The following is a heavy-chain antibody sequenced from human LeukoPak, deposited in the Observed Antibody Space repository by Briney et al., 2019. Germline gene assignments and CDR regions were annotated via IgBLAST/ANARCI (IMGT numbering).Heavy chain of an antibody. J-gene: IGHJ6*03. Sequence: GASVKVSCKASGYTFSSYGISWVRQAPGQGLEWMGWISGHNGNTNYAQKFQGRVTMTTDTSTSTAYMELSSLRSEDTAVYYCARGEDYYYYMDVWGKGTTVTISS. D-gene: IGHD3-10*01. V-gene: IGHV1-18*01. CDR1: GYTFSSYG. CDR3: ARGEDYYYYMDV. CDR2: ISGHNGNT.